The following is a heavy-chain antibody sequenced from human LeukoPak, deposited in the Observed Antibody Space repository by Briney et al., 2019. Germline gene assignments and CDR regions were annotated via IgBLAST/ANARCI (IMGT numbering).Heavy chain of an antibody. CDR1: GFTFSSYW. V-gene: IGHV3-74*01. CDR2: INSDGSST. CDR3: AKDPNGDYVGAFDF. D-gene: IGHD4-17*01. J-gene: IGHJ3*01. Sequence: GGSLRLSCAASGFTFSSYWMHWVRQAPGKGLVWVSRINSDGSSTSYADSVKGRFTISRDNSKNTLYLEMNSLRVGDTAIYYCAKDPNGDYVGAFDFWGQGTMVTVSS.